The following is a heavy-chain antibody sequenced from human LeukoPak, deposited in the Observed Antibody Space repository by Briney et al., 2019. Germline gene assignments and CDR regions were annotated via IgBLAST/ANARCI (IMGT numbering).Heavy chain of an antibody. Sequence: SETLSLTCNVSGGSIRGYYWSWIRQSPGKGLEWIGYIYYSGSINYNPSLKSRVTISVDTSKSQFSLRLSSVTAADTALYYCVYSSGYYYFDYWGQGALVTVSS. CDR2: IYYSGSI. CDR1: GGSIRGYY. V-gene: IGHV4-59*03. J-gene: IGHJ4*02. CDR3: VYSSGYYYFDY. D-gene: IGHD3-22*01.